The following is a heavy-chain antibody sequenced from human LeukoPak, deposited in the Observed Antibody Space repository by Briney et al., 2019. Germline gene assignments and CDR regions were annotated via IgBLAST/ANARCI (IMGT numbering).Heavy chain of an antibody. CDR2: IYHSGST. Sequence: PSETLSLTCSVSGGSISSGMYYWGWLRQPPRKGLEWIGSIYHSGSTFYNSSLKGRVTISVDTTRNQFSLNLNPVTAADTAVYYCARTAAGYLSYYFDYWGQGTLVSVSS. D-gene: IGHD6-13*01. V-gene: IGHV4-39*01. CDR3: ARTAAGYLSYYFDY. J-gene: IGHJ4*01. CDR1: GGSISSGMYY.